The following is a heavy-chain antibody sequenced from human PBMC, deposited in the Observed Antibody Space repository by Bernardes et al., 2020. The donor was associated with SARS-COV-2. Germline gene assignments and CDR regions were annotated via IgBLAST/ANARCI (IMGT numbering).Heavy chain of an antibody. Sequence: GGSLRLSCAASGFTFSSYGMHWVRQAPGKGLEWVAVIWYDGSNKYYADSVKGRFTISRDNSKNTLYLQMNSLRAEDTAVYYCARDKIGPYYYGMDVWGQGTTVTLSS. CDR3: ARDKIGPYYYGMDV. J-gene: IGHJ6*02. CDR1: GFTFSSYG. V-gene: IGHV3-33*01. D-gene: IGHD3-22*01. CDR2: IWYDGSNK.